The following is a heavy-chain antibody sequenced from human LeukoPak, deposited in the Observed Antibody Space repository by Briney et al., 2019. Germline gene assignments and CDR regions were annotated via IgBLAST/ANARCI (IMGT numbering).Heavy chain of an antibody. CDR1: GYTFTSYG. Sequence: ASVKVSCKASGYTFTSYGISWVRQAPGQGLEWMGWISAYNGNTNYAQKLQGRVTMTTDTSTSTAYMELRSLRSDDTAVYYCARDGIAAAPPYYYYMDVWGKGTTVTVSS. V-gene: IGHV1-18*01. J-gene: IGHJ6*03. D-gene: IGHD6-13*01. CDR3: ARDGIAAAPPYYYYMDV. CDR2: ISAYNGNT.